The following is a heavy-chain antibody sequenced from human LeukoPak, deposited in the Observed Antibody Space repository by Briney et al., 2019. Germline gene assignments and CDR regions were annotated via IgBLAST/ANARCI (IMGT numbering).Heavy chain of an antibody. CDR1: GFTFSSYA. Sequence: GGSLRLSCAASGFTFSSYAMSWVRQAPGKGLEWVSAISDSGGSTYYADSVKGRFTISRDNSKNTLYLQMNSLRAEDTAVYYCAKDWVTVAAAGFSPFNYWGQGTLVTVSS. CDR2: ISDSGGST. J-gene: IGHJ4*02. D-gene: IGHD6-13*01. V-gene: IGHV3-23*01. CDR3: AKDWVTVAAAGFSPFNY.